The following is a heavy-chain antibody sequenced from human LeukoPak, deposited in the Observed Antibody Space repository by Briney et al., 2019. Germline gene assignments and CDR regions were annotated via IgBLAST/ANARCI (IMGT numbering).Heavy chain of an antibody. CDR1: GFTFDDYG. CDR2: INWNGGST. D-gene: IGHD2-2*01. V-gene: IGHV3-20*04. CDR3: ASSLGSQVGAFDN. Sequence: GGSLRLSCAASGFTFDDYGMSWVRQAPGKGLEWVSSINWNGGSTGYADSVKGRFTISRDNAKNSLYLQMNSLRAEDTALYYCASSLGSQVGAFDNWGQGTMVTVSS. J-gene: IGHJ3*02.